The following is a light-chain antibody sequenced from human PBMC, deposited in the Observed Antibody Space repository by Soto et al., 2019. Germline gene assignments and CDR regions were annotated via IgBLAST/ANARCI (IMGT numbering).Light chain of an antibody. V-gene: IGLV2-14*03. J-gene: IGLJ2*01. Sequence: QSALTQPASVSGSLGQAITISCTGTSRDVGNYNYVSWYQHHTGRDPKLVIYDVNNRPAGISNRCSGSKSDNTASLIIFGLQAEDEADYYCSSYTSSSNLIFGGGTKLTV. CDR2: DVN. CDR3: SSYTSSSNLI. CDR1: SRDVGNYNY.